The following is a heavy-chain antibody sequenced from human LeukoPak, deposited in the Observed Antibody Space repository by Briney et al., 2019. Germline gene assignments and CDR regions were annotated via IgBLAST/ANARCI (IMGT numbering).Heavy chain of an antibody. J-gene: IGHJ5*02. CDR3: ARGREIVYYDFWSGYTGDNWFDP. Sequence: PGGSLRLSCGASGFTFSSYWMHWVRQAPGKGLVWISRINSDGSTTSYADSVKGRFTISRDNAKNSLYLQMNSLRAEDTAVYYCARGREIVYYDFWSGYTGDNWFDPWGQGTLVTVSS. CDR1: GFTFSSYW. D-gene: IGHD3-3*01. CDR2: INSDGSTT. V-gene: IGHV3-74*01.